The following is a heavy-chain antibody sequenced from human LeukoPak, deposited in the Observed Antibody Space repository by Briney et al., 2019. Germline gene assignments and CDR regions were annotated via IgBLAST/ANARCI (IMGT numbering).Heavy chain of an antibody. Sequence: GGSLRLSCAASGFTFNTYTMNWVRQAPGKGLEWVSYISGSSGIIDYADSVRGRFTISRDNAKNSLYLQMNSLRAEDTAVYYCARGIQLTLAAHAFDIWGPGTMVTVSS. CDR1: GFTFNTYT. CDR3: ARGIQLTLAAHAFDI. J-gene: IGHJ3*02. V-gene: IGHV3-48*01. D-gene: IGHD1-1*01. CDR2: ISGSSGII.